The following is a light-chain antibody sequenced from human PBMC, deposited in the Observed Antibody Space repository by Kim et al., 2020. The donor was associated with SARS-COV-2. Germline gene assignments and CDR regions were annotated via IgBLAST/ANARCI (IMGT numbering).Light chain of an antibody. V-gene: IGKV3-11*01. CDR1: QGVSSY. J-gene: IGKJ4*01. CDR2: DAS. CDR3: QQRSNWPLT. Sequence: LTPGDRSTLPSRASQGVSSYLAWYQQKPGQAPRLLIYDASNRATGIPARFSGSGSGTDFTLTISSLEPEDFAVYYCQQRSNWPLTFGGGTKVEIK.